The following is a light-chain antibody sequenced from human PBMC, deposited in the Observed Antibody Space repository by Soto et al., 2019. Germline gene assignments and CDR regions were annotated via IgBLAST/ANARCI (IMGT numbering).Light chain of an antibody. J-gene: IGKJ1*01. CDR1: QSVSSN. V-gene: IGKV3-15*01. CDR2: GAS. CDR3: QQYNNWPRT. Sequence: EIVMTQSPATLSVSPGERATLSCRASQSVSSNLAWYQQKPGQAPRLLIYGASTRATGMPARFIGSGSGTEFTLTISSLQSEDFAVYYCQQYNNWPRTFGQGTKVEIK.